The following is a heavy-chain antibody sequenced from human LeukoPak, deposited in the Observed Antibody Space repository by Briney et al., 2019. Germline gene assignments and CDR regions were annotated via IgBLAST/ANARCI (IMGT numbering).Heavy chain of an antibody. CDR1: GYTFTSYG. Sequence: GASVKVSCKASGYTFTSYGISWVRQAPGQGLEWMGWISAYNGNTNYAQKLQGRVTMTTDTSTSTAYMELRSLRSDDTAVYYRARDIVGATAYYYMDVWGKGTTVTVSS. V-gene: IGHV1-18*01. D-gene: IGHD1-26*01. J-gene: IGHJ6*03. CDR2: ISAYNGNT. CDR3: ARDIVGATAYYYMDV.